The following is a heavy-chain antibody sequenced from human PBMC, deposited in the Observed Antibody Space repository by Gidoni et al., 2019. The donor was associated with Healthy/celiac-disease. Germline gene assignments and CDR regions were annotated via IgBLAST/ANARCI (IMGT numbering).Heavy chain of an antibody. D-gene: IGHD6-19*01. Sequence: EVQLLESGGGLVQPGGSLRLSCAASGFTFSSYAMSWVRQAPGQGLEWVSAIRGSGGSTYYADSVKGRFTISRDNSKNTLYLQMNSLRAEDTAVYYCAKDRVAVADTFDYWGQGTLVTVSS. V-gene: IGHV3-23*01. CDR3: AKDRVAVADTFDY. J-gene: IGHJ4*02. CDR2: IRGSGGST. CDR1: GFTFSSYA.